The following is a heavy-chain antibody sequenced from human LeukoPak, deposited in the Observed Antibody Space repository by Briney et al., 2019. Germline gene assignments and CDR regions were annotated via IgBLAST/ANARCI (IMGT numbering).Heavy chain of an antibody. CDR2: ISYDGSNK. J-gene: IGHJ4*02. CDR3: ASLPGHYYYDSSGDPVG. CDR1: GFTFSSYA. D-gene: IGHD3-22*01. V-gene: IGHV3-30-3*01. Sequence: PGRSMRLSCAASGFTFSSYAMHWVRQAPGKGLGWVAVISYDGSNKYYADSVKGRFTISRDNSKNTLYLQMNSPRAEDTAVYYCASLPGHYYYDSSGDPVGWGQGTLVTVSS.